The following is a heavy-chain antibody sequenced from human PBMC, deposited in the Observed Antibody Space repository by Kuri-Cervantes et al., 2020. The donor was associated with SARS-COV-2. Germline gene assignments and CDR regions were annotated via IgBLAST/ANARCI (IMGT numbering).Heavy chain of an antibody. Sequence: ESLKISCTVSGGSISSSSYYWGWIRQPPGKGLEWIGSIYYSGSTYYNPSRKSRVTISVDASKNRFSLKLSSVTAADTAVYYCARATYYYDSSGYYSDYWGQGTLVTVSS. CDR2: IYYSGST. D-gene: IGHD3-22*01. V-gene: IGHV4-39*01. CDR1: GGSISSSSYY. CDR3: ARATYYYDSSGYYSDY. J-gene: IGHJ4*02.